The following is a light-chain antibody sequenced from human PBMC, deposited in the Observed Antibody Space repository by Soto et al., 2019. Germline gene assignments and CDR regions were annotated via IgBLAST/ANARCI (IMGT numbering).Light chain of an antibody. Sequence: DIQLTQSPSFRSESVVDRVTPTCRASQGISSYLAWYQQKPGKDPKLLIYAASSLQSGVPSRFSGSGFGTDFTLTINSLQPEDFATYYCQQANSFPIPCGKGKRREIK. V-gene: IGKV1-9*01. CDR3: QQANSFPIP. CDR1: QGISSY. CDR2: AAS. J-gene: IGKJ5*01.